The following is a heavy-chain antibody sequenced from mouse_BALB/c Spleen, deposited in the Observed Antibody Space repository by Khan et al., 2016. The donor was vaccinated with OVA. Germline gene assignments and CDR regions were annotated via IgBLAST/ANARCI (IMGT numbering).Heavy chain of an antibody. CDR2: MRYSGTT. V-gene: IGHV3-2*02. CDR1: GYSITSDYA. D-gene: IGHD1-1*01. J-gene: IGHJ3*01. Sequence: EVQLQESGPGLVKPSQSLSLTCTVTGYSITSDYAWYWIRQFPGNKLEWMGYMRYSGTTSYNPSLKSRISITRDKSKNQFFLQLNSVTTEDTATSYYARAEVLPFAYWGQGTLVTVSA. CDR3: ARAEVLPFAY.